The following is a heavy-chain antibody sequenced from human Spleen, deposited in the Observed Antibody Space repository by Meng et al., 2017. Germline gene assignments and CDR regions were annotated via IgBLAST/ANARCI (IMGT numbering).Heavy chain of an antibody. V-gene: IGHV4-59*12. D-gene: IGHD4-11*01. CDR1: GGSIRNYY. Sequence: GSLRLSCTVSGGSIRNYYWSWIRQPPGKGLEWIGEINHSGSTNYNPSLESRATISVDTSQNNLSLKLSSVTAADSAVYYCARGPTTMAHDFDYWGQGTLVTVSS. CDR2: INHSGST. J-gene: IGHJ4*02. CDR3: ARGPTTMAHDFDY.